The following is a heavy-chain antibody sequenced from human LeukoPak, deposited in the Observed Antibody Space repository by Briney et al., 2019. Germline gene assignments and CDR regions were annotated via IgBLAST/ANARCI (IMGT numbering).Heavy chain of an antibody. CDR3: AKDFWLGAFDI. V-gene: IGHV3-9*01. CDR2: ISWNSGSI. Sequence: GRSLRLSCAASGFTFDDYAMHWVRQAPGKGLEWVSGISWNSGSIGYADSVKGRFTISRDNAKNSLYLQMNSLRAEDTALYYCAKDFWLGAFDIWGQGTMVTVSS. CDR1: GFTFDDYA. J-gene: IGHJ3*02. D-gene: IGHD3-10*01.